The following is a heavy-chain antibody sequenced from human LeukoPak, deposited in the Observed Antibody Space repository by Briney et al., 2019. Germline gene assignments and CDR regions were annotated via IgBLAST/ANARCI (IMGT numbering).Heavy chain of an antibody. CDR2: INPNGGST. V-gene: IGHV1-46*01. CDR3: ARADDYRDAFDY. D-gene: IGHD4-17*01. Sequence: ASVKVSCKASGYTFTSYYMHWVRQAPGRGLEWMGIINPNGGSTSYAQMFQGRVTMTGDTSTATVYMELSSLRSEDTALYYCARADDYRDAFDYWGQGTLVTVSS. J-gene: IGHJ4*02. CDR1: GYTFTSYY.